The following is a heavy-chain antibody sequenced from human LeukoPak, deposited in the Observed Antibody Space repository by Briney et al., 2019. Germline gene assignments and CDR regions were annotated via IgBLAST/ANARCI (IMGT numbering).Heavy chain of an antibody. J-gene: IGHJ4*02. D-gene: IGHD6-6*01. CDR3: ARESAGSSSSSDY. CDR1: GFTVSSNY. CDR2: IYSGGST. Sequence: GGSLRLSCAASGFTVSSNYMSWVRQAPGKGLEWVSVIYSGGSTYYADSVKGRFTISRDNSKNTLYLQMNSLRAEDTAVYYCARESAGSSSSSDYWGQGTLVTVSS. V-gene: IGHV3-53*01.